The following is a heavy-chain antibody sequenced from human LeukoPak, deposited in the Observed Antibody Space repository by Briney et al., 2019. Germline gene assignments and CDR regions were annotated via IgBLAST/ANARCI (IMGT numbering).Heavy chain of an antibody. Sequence: GESLKISCQGSGYSFTNYWIGWVRQMPGKGLEWMGVIYPGDSDTRYIPSFQGQVTISADKSINTAYLQWSSLKASDTAMYYCARLFRAGSWSADYWGQGTLVTVSS. J-gene: IGHJ4*02. CDR1: GYSFTNYW. D-gene: IGHD6-13*01. CDR2: IYPGDSDT. V-gene: IGHV5-51*01. CDR3: ARLFRAGSWSADY.